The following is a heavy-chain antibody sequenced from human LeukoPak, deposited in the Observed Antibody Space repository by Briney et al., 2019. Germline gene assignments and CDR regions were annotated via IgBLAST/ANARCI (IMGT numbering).Heavy chain of an antibody. J-gene: IGHJ3*02. Sequence: GGSLRLSCAASGFTFSSYDMHWVRQATGKGLEWVSAIDTAGDTYYPGSVKGRFTISRDNAKNTLYVQMNSLRAEDTAVYYCARTTSVTYVGDAFHIWGQGTMVTVSS. D-gene: IGHD4-17*01. CDR3: ARTTSVTYVGDAFHI. V-gene: IGHV3-13*01. CDR1: GFTFSSYD. CDR2: IDTAGDT.